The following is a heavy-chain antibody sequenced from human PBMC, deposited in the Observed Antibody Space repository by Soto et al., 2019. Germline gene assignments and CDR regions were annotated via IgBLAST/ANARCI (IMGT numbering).Heavy chain of an antibody. V-gene: IGHV1-18*01. J-gene: IGHJ5*02. CDR2: ISAYNGDK. CDR1: GFNFKQYG. CDR3: ARHPYDFWSGYHDNWFDP. Sequence: ASVKVSCKTSGFNFKQYGISWVRQAPGQGLEWMGWISAYNGDKNYAQSLQGRVTMTTDTSTNIAYMELRSLTSDDTAVYYCARHPYDFWSGYHDNWFDPWGQGTLVTVSS. D-gene: IGHD3-3*01.